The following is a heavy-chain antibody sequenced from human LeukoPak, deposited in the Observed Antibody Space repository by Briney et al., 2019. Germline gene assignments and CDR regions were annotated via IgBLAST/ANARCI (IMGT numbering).Heavy chain of an antibody. J-gene: IGHJ5*02. CDR3: ARVIRDSGGYYHWFDP. D-gene: IGHD3-22*01. Sequence: PSETLSLTCTVSGASIRSADYYWSWIRQHPGRGLEWIGYIYYSGSTYYNPSLKSRVIISVDTSKNQFSLKLSSVTAADTAVYHCARVIRDSGGYYHWFDPWGQGTLVTVSS. CDR1: GASIRSADYY. V-gene: IGHV4-31*03. CDR2: IYYSGST.